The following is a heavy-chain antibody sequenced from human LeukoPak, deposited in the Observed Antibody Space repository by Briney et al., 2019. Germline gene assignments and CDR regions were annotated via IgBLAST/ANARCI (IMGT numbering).Heavy chain of an antibody. Sequence: GGSLRLSCAASGFTVSSNYMSWVRQAPGKGLEWVSVIYSGGSTYYADSVKGRFTISRDNSKNTLYLQMNSLRAEDTAVYYCARDSQVEASFDYWGQGTLVTVSS. CDR3: ARDSQVEASFDY. V-gene: IGHV3-66*02. J-gene: IGHJ4*02. CDR1: GFTVSSNY. CDR2: IYSGGST. D-gene: IGHD2-15*01.